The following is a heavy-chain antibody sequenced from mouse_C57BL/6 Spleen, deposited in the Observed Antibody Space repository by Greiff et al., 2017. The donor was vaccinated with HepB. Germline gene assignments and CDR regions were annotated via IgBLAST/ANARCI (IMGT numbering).Heavy chain of an antibody. CDR2: ISGGGGNT. D-gene: IGHD1-1*01. Sequence: DVMLVESGGGLVKPGGSLKLSCAASGFTFSSYTMSWVRQTPEKRLEWVATISGGGGNTYYPDSVKGRFTISRDNAKNTLYLQMSSLRSEDTALYYCARLTTVVGPYCDVWGTGTTVTVSS. CDR1: GFTFSSYT. J-gene: IGHJ1*03. V-gene: IGHV5-9*01. CDR3: ARLTTVVGPYCDV.